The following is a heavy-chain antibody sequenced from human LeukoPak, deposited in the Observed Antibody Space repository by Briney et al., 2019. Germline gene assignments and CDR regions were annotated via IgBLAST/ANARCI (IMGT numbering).Heavy chain of an antibody. J-gene: IGHJ4*02. V-gene: IGHV3-9*01. CDR3: AKGYSSSWSPNDY. CDR1: GFTFDDYA. CDR2: ISWSSGSI. Sequence: GGSLRLSCAASGFTFDDYAMHWVRQAPGKGLEWVSGISWSSGSIGYADSVKGRFTISRDNAKNSLYLQMNSLRAEDTALYYCAKGYSSSWSPNDYWGQGTLVTVSS. D-gene: IGHD6-13*01.